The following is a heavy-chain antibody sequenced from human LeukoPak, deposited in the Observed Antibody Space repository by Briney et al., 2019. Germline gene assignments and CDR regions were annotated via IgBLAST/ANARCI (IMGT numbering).Heavy chain of an antibody. CDR3: ARTVTLEIRAFDI. D-gene: IGHD4-17*01. CDR1: GFTFSSYS. CDR2: ISSSSSYI. V-gene: IGHV3-21*01. J-gene: IGHJ3*02. Sequence: PGGSLRLSCAASGFTFSSYSMNWVRQAPGKGLEWVSSISSSSSYIYYADSVKGRFTISRDNAKNSLYLQMNSLRAEDTAVYYCARTVTLEIRAFDIWGQRTMVTVSS.